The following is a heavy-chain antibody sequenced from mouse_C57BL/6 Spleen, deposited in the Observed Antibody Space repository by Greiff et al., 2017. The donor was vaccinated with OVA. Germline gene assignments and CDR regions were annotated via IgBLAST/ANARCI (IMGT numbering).Heavy chain of an antibody. CDR2: IYPSDSET. V-gene: IGHV1-61*01. CDR3: ARTSYGNFDY. J-gene: IGHJ2*01. D-gene: IGHD2-10*01. Sequence: QVQLKQPGAELVRPGSSVKLSCKASGYTFTSYWMDWVKQRPGQGLEWIGNIYPSDSETHYNQKFKDKATLTVDKSSSTAYMQLSSLTSEDSAVYYCARTSYGNFDYWGQGTTLTVSS. CDR1: GYTFTSYW.